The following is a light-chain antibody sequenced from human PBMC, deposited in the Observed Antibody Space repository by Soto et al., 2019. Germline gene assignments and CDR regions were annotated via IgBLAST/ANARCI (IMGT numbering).Light chain of an antibody. CDR2: GAS. CDR3: QQYKGRPTYT. V-gene: IGKV3-15*01. J-gene: IGKJ2*01. Sequence: EIVMTQSPATLSVSPGERATLSCRASQSVSSNLAWYQHKPGQAPRLLIYGASTRATGIPARFSGSGSGTEFTLTITSLQSEDFAVYYCQQYKGRPTYTFGQGTKLEVK. CDR1: QSVSSN.